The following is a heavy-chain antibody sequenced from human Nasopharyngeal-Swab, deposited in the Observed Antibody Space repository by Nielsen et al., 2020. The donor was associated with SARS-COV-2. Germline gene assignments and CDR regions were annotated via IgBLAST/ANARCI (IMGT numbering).Heavy chain of an antibody. Sequence: SETLSLTSAVSGGSIVSRAWWGWVRQPPGKGLEWIGESHNDGRTNYNPSLKSRVTLSVDRSKNQFSLKLYSVTAADTAMYYCASHGGWTGPADWGQGTLVVVSS. CDR3: ASHGGWTGPAD. V-gene: IGHV4-4*02. D-gene: IGHD3/OR15-3a*01. J-gene: IGHJ4*02. CDR1: GGSIVSRAW. CDR2: SHNDGRT.